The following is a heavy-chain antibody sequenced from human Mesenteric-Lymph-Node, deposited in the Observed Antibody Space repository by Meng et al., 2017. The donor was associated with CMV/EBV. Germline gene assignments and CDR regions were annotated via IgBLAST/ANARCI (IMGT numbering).Heavy chain of an antibody. J-gene: IGHJ4*01. V-gene: IGHV4-59*01. Sequence: SETLSLTCTVSGGSISSYYWSWIRQPPGKGLEWIAYISYIGGTNYSPSLKSRVTMSIDTSKNQFSLKLSSVTAADTAVYYCVGRIEGATYFDYWGQGTRVTVSS. CDR3: VGRIEGATYFDY. D-gene: IGHD1-26*01. CDR1: GGSISSYY. CDR2: ISYIGGT.